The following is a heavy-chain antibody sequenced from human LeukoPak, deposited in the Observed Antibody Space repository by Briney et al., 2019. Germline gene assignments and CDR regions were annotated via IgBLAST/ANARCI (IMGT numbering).Heavy chain of an antibody. CDR3: ARAVEMATIAAFDI. CDR1: GFTFSSYW. Sequence: GGSLRLSCAASGFTFSSYWMHWVRQAPGKGLVWVSRINSDGSSTNYAASVKGRFTVSRDNSKNTLYLQMNSLRAEDTAVYYCARAVEMATIAAFDIWGQGTMVTVSS. J-gene: IGHJ3*02. V-gene: IGHV3-74*01. D-gene: IGHD5-24*01. CDR2: INSDGSST.